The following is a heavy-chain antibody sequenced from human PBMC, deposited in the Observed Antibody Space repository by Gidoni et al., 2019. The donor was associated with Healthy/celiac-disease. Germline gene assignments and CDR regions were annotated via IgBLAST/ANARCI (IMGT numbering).Heavy chain of an antibody. Sequence: QVQLQQWGAGRLKPSETLSLTCAVDGGSFSGYYWSWLRQPPGKGLEWIGEINHSGSTNYHPSLKSRVPISVDTSKNPFSLKLGSVTAADTSVYYFARLWSGYRPWGQGTLVTVSS. CDR1: GGSFSGYY. CDR3: ARLWSGYRP. J-gene: IGHJ5*02. CDR2: INHSGST. V-gene: IGHV4-34*01. D-gene: IGHD3-3*01.